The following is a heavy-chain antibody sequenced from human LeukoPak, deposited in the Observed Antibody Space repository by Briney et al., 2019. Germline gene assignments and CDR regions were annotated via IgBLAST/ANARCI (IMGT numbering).Heavy chain of an antibody. CDR2: ISGSGGDT. Sequence: GGSLRLSCAASGFTFSNYAMSWVRQAPGKGLEWVSCISGSGGDTFYADSVKGRFTISRDNSKNTLFLHMKRLRAEDTAVYYCAKESTVTPGNVNWFDPWGQGTLVTVSS. CDR3: AKESTVTPGNVNWFDP. CDR1: GFTFSNYA. V-gene: IGHV3-23*01. J-gene: IGHJ5*02. D-gene: IGHD4-17*01.